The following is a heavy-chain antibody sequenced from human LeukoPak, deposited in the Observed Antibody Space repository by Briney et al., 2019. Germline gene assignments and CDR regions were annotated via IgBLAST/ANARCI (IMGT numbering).Heavy chain of an antibody. Sequence: PGGSLRLSCAASGFTLSSYAMSRVLQAPGKGLEWVSSISSSSSYIYYADSVKGRFTISRDNAKNSLYLQMNSLRAEDTAVYYCARVDSSGFGYWGQGTLVTVSS. D-gene: IGHD3-22*01. CDR2: ISSSSSYI. J-gene: IGHJ4*02. V-gene: IGHV3-21*01. CDR1: GFTLSSYA. CDR3: ARVDSSGFGY.